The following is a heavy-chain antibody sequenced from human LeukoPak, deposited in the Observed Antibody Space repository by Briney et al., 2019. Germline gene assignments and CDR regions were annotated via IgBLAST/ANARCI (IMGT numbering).Heavy chain of an antibody. J-gene: IGHJ6*03. Sequence: PGGSLRLSCAASGFIFSDYEMNWVRQAPGKGLEWVSYISFSGNSIYYADSMKGRFTISRDNSKNTLYLQMNSLRAEDTAVYYCAKRDYDILTGYKTDYYYYMDVWGKGTTVTISS. CDR1: GFIFSDYE. D-gene: IGHD3-9*01. V-gene: IGHV3-48*03. CDR2: ISFSGNSI. CDR3: AKRDYDILTGYKTDYYYYMDV.